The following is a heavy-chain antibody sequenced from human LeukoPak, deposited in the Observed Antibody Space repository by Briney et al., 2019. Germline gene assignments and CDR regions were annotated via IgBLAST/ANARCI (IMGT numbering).Heavy chain of an antibody. D-gene: IGHD2-2*01. CDR2: ISGSGGST. CDR1: GFTFSSYA. Sequence: QPGGSLRLSCAASGFTFSSYAMSWVRQAPGKGLEWVSAISGSGGSTYYADSVKGRFTISRDNSKNTLYLQMNSLRAEDTAVYYCAKDRRRYCSSTSCFYYYYGMDVWGQGTTVTVSS. V-gene: IGHV3-23*01. CDR3: AKDRRRYCSSTSCFYYYYGMDV. J-gene: IGHJ6*02.